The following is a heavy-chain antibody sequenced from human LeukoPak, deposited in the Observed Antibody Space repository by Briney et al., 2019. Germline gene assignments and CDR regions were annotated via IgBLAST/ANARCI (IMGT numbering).Heavy chain of an antibody. V-gene: IGHV3-23*01. CDR2: ISGSGGST. CDR3: AGVEIVATQAFDY. D-gene: IGHD5-12*01. Sequence: PGGSLRLSCAASGFTFSSYAMSWVRQALGKGLEWVSAISGSGGSTYYADSVKGRFTISRDNSKNTLYLQMNSLRAEDTAVYYCAGVEIVATQAFDYWGQGTLVTVSS. J-gene: IGHJ4*02. CDR1: GFTFSSYA.